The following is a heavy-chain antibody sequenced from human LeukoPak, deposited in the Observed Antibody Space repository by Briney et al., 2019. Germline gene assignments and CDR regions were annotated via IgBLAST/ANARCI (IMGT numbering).Heavy chain of an antibody. CDR2: INADNGDT. J-gene: IGHJ4*02. Sequence: GASVKVSCKASGYSFTNYYMHWVRQAPGQRLEWMGWINADNGDTKYSQEFQGRVTITSDTSASTAYMELSSLRSGDMAVYYCAREGGYTYGYVYWGQGTLVTVSS. D-gene: IGHD5-18*01. CDR1: GYSFTNYY. CDR3: AREGGYTYGYVY. V-gene: IGHV1-3*03.